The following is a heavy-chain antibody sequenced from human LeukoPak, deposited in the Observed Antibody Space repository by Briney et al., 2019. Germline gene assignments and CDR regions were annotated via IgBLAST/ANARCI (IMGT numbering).Heavy chain of an antibody. CDR1: GITFSTYW. V-gene: IGHV3-7*01. CDR3: VLPDY. CDR2: IKEDGSEK. D-gene: IGHD2-21*02. J-gene: IGHJ4*02. Sequence: GGSLRLSCAASGITFSTYWMNWVRQAPGKGLEWVANIKEDGSEKNYVDSVKGRFTISRDNTKNSLYLQMNSLRAEDTAVYYCVLPDYWGQGTLVTVSS.